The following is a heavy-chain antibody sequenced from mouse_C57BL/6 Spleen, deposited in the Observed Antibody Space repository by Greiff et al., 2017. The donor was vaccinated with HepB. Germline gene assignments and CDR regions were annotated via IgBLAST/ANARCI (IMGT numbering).Heavy chain of an antibody. CDR2: IYPGDGDT. V-gene: IGHV1-80*01. CDR3: ARPGSYWYFDV. CDR1: GYAFSSYW. J-gene: IGHJ1*03. Sequence: VQLQQSGAELVKPGASVKISCKASGYAFSSYWMNWVKQRPGKGLEWTGQIYPGDGDTNYNGKFKGKATLTADESCSTAYVQLSSLTSEDSAVYFCARPGSYWYFDVWGTGTTVTVSS.